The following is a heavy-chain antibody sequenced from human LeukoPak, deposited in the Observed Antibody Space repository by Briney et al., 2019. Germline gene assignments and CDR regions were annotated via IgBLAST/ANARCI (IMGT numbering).Heavy chain of an antibody. CDR3: ASALYYGSGSPFDY. CDR1: GGSISSYY. V-gene: IGHV4-59*01. D-gene: IGHD3-10*01. J-gene: IGHJ4*02. CDR2: IYYSGST. Sequence: SETLSLTCTVSGGSISSYYWSWIRQPPGKGLEWIGYIYYSGSTNYNPSLKSRVTISVDTSKNQFSLKPSSVTAADTAVYYCASALYYGSGSPFDYWGQGTLVTVSS.